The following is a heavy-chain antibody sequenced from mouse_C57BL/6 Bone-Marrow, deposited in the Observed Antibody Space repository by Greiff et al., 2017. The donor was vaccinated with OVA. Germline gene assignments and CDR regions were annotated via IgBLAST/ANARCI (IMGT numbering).Heavy chain of an antibody. CDR3: ARVYYYGSSYGY. J-gene: IGHJ2*01. CDR2: IYPGDGDT. V-gene: IGHV1-80*01. D-gene: IGHD1-1*01. Sequence: VQLQQSGAELVKPGASVKISCKASGYAFSSYWMNWVKQRPGKGLEWIGQIYPGDGDTNYNGKFKGKATITADTSSNTAYLQLSSLTSEDTAVYYCARVYYYGSSYGYWGQGTTLTVSS. CDR1: GYAFSSYW.